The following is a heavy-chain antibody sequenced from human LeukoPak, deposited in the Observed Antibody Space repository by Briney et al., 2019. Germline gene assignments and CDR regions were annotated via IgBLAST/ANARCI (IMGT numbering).Heavy chain of an antibody. Sequence: ASVKVSCKASRYAFTDYYMHWVRQAPGQGLEWMGRINHISGATNYAQKFQGRVTMTSDTSISTAFMELSSLRSDDTAVYYCATDGVAAHKRDYWGQGTLVTVSS. CDR2: INHISGAT. V-gene: IGHV1-2*06. J-gene: IGHJ4*02. D-gene: IGHD6-6*01. CDR3: ATDGVAAHKRDY. CDR1: RYAFTDYY.